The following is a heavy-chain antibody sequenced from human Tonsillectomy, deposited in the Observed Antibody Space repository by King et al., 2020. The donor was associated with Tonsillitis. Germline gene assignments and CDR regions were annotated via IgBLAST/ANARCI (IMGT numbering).Heavy chain of an antibody. CDR2: IRSQAYGGTT. J-gene: IGHJ6*03. CDR3: SRPFFGSGSYYSEDYMDV. D-gene: IGHD3-10*01. Sequence: EVQLVESGGGLVQPGRSLRLSCTGSGFTFGDYAMTWVRQAPGKGLEWVGFIRSQAYGGTTEYAASVKGRFTVSRDDSKSIAYLQMNSLKTEDTAVYYCSRPFFGSGSYYSEDYMDVWGQGTTVTVSS. V-gene: IGHV3-49*04. CDR1: GFTFGDYA.